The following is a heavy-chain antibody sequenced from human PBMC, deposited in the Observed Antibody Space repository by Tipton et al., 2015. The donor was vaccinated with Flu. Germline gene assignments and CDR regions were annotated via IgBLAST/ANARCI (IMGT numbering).Heavy chain of an antibody. J-gene: IGHJ5*02. V-gene: IGHV4-38-2*01. D-gene: IGHD4-11*01. CDR2: IHQSGTT. CDR1: GYSIRSGYY. Sequence: TLSLTCAVSGYSIRSGYYWDWIRQPPGKGLEWIGSIHQSGTTYYKSSLKSRATISVDTSKNQFSLEMRSVTAADMAVYYCARRDFSNYVSDPKNWFDRWGQGTLVTVSS. CDR3: ARRDFSNYVSDPKNWFDR.